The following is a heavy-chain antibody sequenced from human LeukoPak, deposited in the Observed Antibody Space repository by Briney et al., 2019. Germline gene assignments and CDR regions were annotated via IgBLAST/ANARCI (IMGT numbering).Heavy chain of an antibody. D-gene: IGHD3-3*01. Sequence: PSETLSLTCTVSGGSISSGGYYWSWIRQHPGKGLEWIGYIYYSGSTYYNPSLKSRVTISVDTSKNQFSLKLSSVTAADTAVYYCATGGDFWSGYYTDYWGQGTLVTVSS. CDR2: IYYSGST. CDR3: ATGGDFWSGYYTDY. V-gene: IGHV4-31*03. J-gene: IGHJ4*02. CDR1: GGSISSGGYY.